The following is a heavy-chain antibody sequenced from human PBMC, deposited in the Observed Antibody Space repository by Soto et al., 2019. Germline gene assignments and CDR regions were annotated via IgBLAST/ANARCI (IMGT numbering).Heavy chain of an antibody. CDR3: AKGRYCSSPSCYGGDY. CDR1: GFTFSSYG. CDR2: ISYDGSNK. D-gene: IGHD2-2*01. J-gene: IGHJ4*02. Sequence: QVQLVESGGGVVQPGRSLRLSCAASGFTFSSYGMHWVRQAPGKGLEWVAVISYDGSNKYYADSVKGRFTISRDNSKNTLYLQMNSLRAEDTAVYYGAKGRYCSSPSCYGGDYWGRGTLVTVSS. V-gene: IGHV3-30*18.